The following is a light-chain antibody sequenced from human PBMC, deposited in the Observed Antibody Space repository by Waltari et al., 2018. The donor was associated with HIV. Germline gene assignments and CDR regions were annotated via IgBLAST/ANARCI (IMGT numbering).Light chain of an antibody. CDR2: QAS. Sequence: GDRVTITCRASQRIGSRLAWYQQRPGKPPKLLIYQASTLETGVPSRFGGTGSDTLFTLTISSLQPDDLATYFCQQYNSVPTFGQGTNVEIK. CDR3: QQYNSVPT. J-gene: IGKJ2*01. V-gene: IGKV1-5*03. CDR1: QRIGSR.